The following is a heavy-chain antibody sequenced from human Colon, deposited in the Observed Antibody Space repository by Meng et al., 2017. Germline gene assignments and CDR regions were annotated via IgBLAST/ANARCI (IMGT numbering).Heavy chain of an antibody. V-gene: IGHV1-18*01. CDR1: GYIFTTYG. CDR3: ARDRQWLGSDY. CDR2: ISAYNGNT. Sequence: QGELVESGCEVQKPGASVKVSRKASGYIFTTYGISWVRQAPGEGLEWMGWISAYNGNTNSAQKFQDRVTMTTDTSTNTAYMELRSLRSDDTAMYYCARDRQWLGSDYWGQGTLVTVSS. J-gene: IGHJ4*02. D-gene: IGHD6-19*01.